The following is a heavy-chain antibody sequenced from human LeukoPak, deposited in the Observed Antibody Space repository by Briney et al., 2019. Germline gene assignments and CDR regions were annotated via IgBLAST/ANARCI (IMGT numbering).Heavy chain of an antibody. Sequence: PSQTLSLTCTVSGGSISSGGYYWSWIRQHPGKGLEWIGYIYYSGSTYYNPSLKSRVTISVDTSKNQFSLKLSSVTAADTAVYYCASDRVYYGSGSYQPYYYGMDVWGKGTTVTVSS. CDR2: IYYSGST. CDR1: GGSISSGGYY. CDR3: ASDRVYYGSGSYQPYYYGMDV. V-gene: IGHV4-31*03. J-gene: IGHJ6*04. D-gene: IGHD3-10*01.